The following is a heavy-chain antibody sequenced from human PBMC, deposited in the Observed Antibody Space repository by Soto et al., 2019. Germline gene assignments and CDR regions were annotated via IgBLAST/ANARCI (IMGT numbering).Heavy chain of an antibody. Sequence: EVQLVESGGGVVKPGGSLRLSCTASGFTFNTHWMHWVRQAPGKGLVWVSRIYFDGITTNYADSVKGRLTVSRDNAKNTVYRHVKTLRDDDPAVYYCARGGAMGVDYWGQGTLVTVSS. CDR3: ARGGAMGVDY. CDR1: GFTFNTHW. CDR2: IYFDGITT. D-gene: IGHD1-26*01. J-gene: IGHJ4*02. V-gene: IGHV3-74*01.